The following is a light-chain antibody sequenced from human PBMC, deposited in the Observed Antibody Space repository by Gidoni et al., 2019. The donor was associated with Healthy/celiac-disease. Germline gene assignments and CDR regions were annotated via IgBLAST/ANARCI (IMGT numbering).Light chain of an antibody. CDR2: KVS. CDR1: QSLVYSDGNTY. J-gene: IGKJ1*01. CDR3: MQGTHWPPWT. V-gene: IGKV2-30*01. Sequence: DVVMTQSPLSLPVTLGQPASISCRSSQSLVYSDGNTYLNWFQQRPGHSPRRLIYKVSNRDSGVPDRFSGSGSGTDFTLKISRVEAEDVGVYYCMQGTHWPPWTFGQGTKVEMK.